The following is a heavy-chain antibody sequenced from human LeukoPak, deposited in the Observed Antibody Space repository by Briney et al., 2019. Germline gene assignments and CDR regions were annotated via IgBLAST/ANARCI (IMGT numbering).Heavy chain of an antibody. J-gene: IGHJ6*04. CDR1: GFTFSSYG. CDR2: IWYDGSNK. CDR3: ARAPEGYSYGYYYGMDV. V-gene: IGHV3-33*01. Sequence: GRSLRLSCAASGFTFSSYGMHWVRQAPGKGLEWVAVIWYDGSNKYYADSVKGRFTISRDNSKNTLYLQMNSLRAEDTAVYYCARAPEGYSYGYYYGMDVWGKGTPVTVSS. D-gene: IGHD5-18*01.